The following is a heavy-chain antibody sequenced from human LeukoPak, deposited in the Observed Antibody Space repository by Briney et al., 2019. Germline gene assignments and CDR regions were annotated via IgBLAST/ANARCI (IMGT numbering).Heavy chain of an antibody. CDR3: ARAVGAGYCSSTSCYINWFDP. Sequence: PGGSLRLSCAASGFTFSSYSINWVRQAPWKGLEWVSSISSSSSYIYYADSVKGRFTISRDNAKNSLYLQMNSLRAEDTAVYYCARAVGAGYCSSTSCYINWFDPCGQGTLVTVSS. CDR1: GFTFSSYS. D-gene: IGHD2-2*03. V-gene: IGHV3-21*01. J-gene: IGHJ5*02. CDR2: ISSSSSYI.